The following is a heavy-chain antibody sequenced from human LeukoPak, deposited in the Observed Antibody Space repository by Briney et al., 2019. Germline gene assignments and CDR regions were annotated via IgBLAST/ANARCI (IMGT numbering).Heavy chain of an antibody. J-gene: IGHJ6*02. CDR2: ISYDGSNK. CDR1: GFTFSSYA. V-gene: IGHV3-30-3*01. Sequence: GGSLRLSCAASGFTFSSYAMHWVRQAPGKGLEWVAVISYDGSNKYYADSVKGQFTISRDNSKNTLYLQMNSLRAEDTAVYYCARVHNYGMDVWGQGTTVTVSS. CDR3: ARVHNYGMDV.